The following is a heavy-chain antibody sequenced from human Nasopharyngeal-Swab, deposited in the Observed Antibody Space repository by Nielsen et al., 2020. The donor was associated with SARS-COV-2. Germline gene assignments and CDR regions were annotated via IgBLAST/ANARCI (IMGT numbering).Heavy chain of an antibody. V-gene: IGHV4-30-4*01. CDR3: ARERFSVVVTAIRYFDL. D-gene: IGHD2-21*02. Sequence: SETLSLTCTVSGGSISSSSYYWSWIRQPPGKGLEWIGYIYYSGSAYYNPSLKSRVTISVDTSKNQFSLKLSSVTAADTAVYYCARERFSVVVTAIRYFDLWGRGTLVTVSS. J-gene: IGHJ2*01. CDR1: GGSISSSSYY. CDR2: IYYSGSA.